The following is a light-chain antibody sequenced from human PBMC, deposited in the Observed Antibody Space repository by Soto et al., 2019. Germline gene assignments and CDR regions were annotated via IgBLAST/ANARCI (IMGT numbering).Light chain of an antibody. CDR2: KAS. V-gene: IGKV1-5*03. J-gene: IGKJ1*01. Sequence: DIQMTRSPSTLSASVGDRVTITCRASQSISSWLAWYQQKPGKAPKLLIYKASSLESGVPSRFSGSGSGTEFTLTISSLQPDDFATYYCQQYSSYSWTFGQGTKVEIK. CDR3: QQYSSYSWT. CDR1: QSISSW.